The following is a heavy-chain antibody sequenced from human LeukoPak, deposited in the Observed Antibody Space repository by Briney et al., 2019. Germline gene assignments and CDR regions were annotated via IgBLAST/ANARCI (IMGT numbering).Heavy chain of an antibody. CDR2: ITAYNGNT. CDR3: ARGGQADY. V-gene: IGHV1-18*01. Sequence: GESLKISCKGSGYIFTSFGISWVRQAPGQGLEWMGWITAYNGNTNYAQKFQDRVTMTTDTSTSTAYMELRSLRSDDTAVYYCARGGQADYWGQGTLVTVSS. J-gene: IGHJ4*02. CDR1: GYIFTSFG.